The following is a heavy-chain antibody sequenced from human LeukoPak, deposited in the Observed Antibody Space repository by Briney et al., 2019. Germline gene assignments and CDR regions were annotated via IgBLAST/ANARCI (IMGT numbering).Heavy chain of an antibody. V-gene: IGHV1-18*01. J-gene: IGHJ4*02. CDR3: ARDSLVAGTLADY. D-gene: IGHD6-19*01. CDR2: ISAYNGNT. CDR1: GYTFTIYG. Sequence: ASVKVSSKASGYTFTIYGISWVRQAPGQGLEWMGWISAYNGNTNYAQNLQDRVTMTTDTSTSTAYMELRSLTSDDTAVYYCARDSLVAGTLADYWGQGTLVTVSS.